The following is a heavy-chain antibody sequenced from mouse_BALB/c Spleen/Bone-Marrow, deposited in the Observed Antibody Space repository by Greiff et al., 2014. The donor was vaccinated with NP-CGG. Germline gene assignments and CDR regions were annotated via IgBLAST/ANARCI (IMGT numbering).Heavy chain of an antibody. D-gene: IGHD1-1*01. CDR3: ARFPFYYGSSSYYFDY. J-gene: IGHJ2*01. V-gene: IGHV1S41*01. CDR1: GYTFTSYW. CDR2: IAPGSGST. Sequence: DLVKPGASVKLSCKASGYTFTSYWINWIKQRPGQGLEWIGRIAPGSGSTYYNEMFKGKATLTVDTSSSTAYIQLSSLSSEDSAVYFCARFPFYYGSSSYYFDYWGQGTTLTVSS.